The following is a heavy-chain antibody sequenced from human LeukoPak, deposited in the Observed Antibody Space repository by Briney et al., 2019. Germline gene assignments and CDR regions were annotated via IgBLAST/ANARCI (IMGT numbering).Heavy chain of an antibody. CDR3: TSGYSSSWYPPPFGY. CDR2: IRGKAYGGTT. Sequence: GRSLRLSCTASGFTFSDNAMSWVRQAPGKGLEWVGFIRGKAYGGTTQYAASVKGRFTISRDDSKSIAYMQMNSLKTEDTAVYYCTSGYSSSWYPPPFGYWGQGTLVTVSS. V-gene: IGHV3-49*04. CDR1: GFTFSDNA. D-gene: IGHD6-13*01. J-gene: IGHJ4*02.